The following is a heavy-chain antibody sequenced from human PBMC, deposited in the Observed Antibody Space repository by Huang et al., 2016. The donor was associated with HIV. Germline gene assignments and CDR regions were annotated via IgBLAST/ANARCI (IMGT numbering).Heavy chain of an antibody. J-gene: IGHJ4*02. CDR1: GFTFSSYN. CDR3: ARLVVRGVKDN. D-gene: IGHD3-10*01. Sequence: EVQLVESGGGLVQPGGSLRLSCTASGFTFSSYNMHWVRQAPGKGLEWVSYINNSSSTIYYADSVKGRFTISRDNVKNSLYLQMHSLRAEDTAVYYCARLVVRGVKDNWGQGTLVTVSS. CDR2: INNSSSTI. V-gene: IGHV3-48*01.